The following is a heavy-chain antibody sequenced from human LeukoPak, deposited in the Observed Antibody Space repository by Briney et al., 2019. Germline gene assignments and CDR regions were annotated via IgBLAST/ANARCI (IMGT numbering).Heavy chain of an antibody. V-gene: IGHV3-13*01. J-gene: IGHJ2*01. CDR3: ARDKTGSISWAPLFDL. D-gene: IGHD6-13*01. CDR1: GFTFSSYD. CDR2: IGTAGDT. Sequence: PGGSLTLSCAASGFTFSSYDMHWVRQATGKGLEWVSAIGTAGDTYYPGSVKGRFTISRENAKNSLYLQMNSLRAGDTAVYYCARDKTGSISWAPLFDLWGRGTLVTVSS.